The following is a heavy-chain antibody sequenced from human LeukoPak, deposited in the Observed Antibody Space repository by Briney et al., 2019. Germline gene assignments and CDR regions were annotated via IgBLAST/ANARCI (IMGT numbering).Heavy chain of an antibody. CDR3: AREYVSVVTAISYFDY. Sequence: PGGSLRLSCGVSGITLSNYGMSWVRQAPGKGLEWVAGLSGSAGGTNYADSVKGRFTISRDNSKNTLYLQMNSLRAEDTAVYYCAREYVSVVTAISYFDYWGQGTLVTVSS. J-gene: IGHJ4*02. D-gene: IGHD2-21*02. V-gene: IGHV3-23*01. CDR1: GITLSNYG. CDR2: LSGSAGGT.